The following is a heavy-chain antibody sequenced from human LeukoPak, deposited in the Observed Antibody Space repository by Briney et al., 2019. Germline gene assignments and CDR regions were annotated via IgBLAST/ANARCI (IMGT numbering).Heavy chain of an antibody. V-gene: IGHV6-1*01. CDR1: GDSVSTSGG. CDR2: TYYTSKWNT. J-gene: IGHJ3*01. CDR3: ARGRASAFDV. Sequence: SQTLSLTCAISGDSVSTSGGNWVRPSPSRGLEWLGRTYYTSKWNTDYAVSVKSRIVVNPDTSKNQFSLQLNSVTSEDTAVYYCARGRASAFDVWGQGTMVTVSS. D-gene: IGHD6-25*01.